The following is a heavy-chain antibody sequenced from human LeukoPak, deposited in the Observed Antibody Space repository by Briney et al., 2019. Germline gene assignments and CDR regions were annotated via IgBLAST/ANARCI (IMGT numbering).Heavy chain of an antibody. J-gene: IGHJ6*02. V-gene: IGHV4-59*01. CDR2: IYYSGST. CDR3: ARGFGGGSGYYYGPYYYGMDV. D-gene: IGHD3-22*01. Sequence: SETLSLTCTVSGGSISSYYWSWIRQPPGKGLEWIGYIYYSGSTNYNPSLKSRVTISVDTSKNQFSLKLSSVTAADTAVYYCARGFGGGSGYYYGPYYYGMDVWGQGTTVTVSS. CDR1: GGSISSYY.